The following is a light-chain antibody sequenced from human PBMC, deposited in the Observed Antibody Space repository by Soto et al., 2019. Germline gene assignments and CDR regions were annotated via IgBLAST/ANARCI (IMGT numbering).Light chain of an antibody. CDR3: QQYRSWPRT. Sequence: EIVMTQSPATLSVSPWERATLSCRASQSVSSNLAWYQQKPGQAPRLLIYGASTRATGIPARFSGSGSGTEFTLTISSLQSEDFAVYYCQQYRSWPRTFGQGTKVDIK. J-gene: IGKJ1*01. V-gene: IGKV3-15*01. CDR1: QSVSSN. CDR2: GAS.